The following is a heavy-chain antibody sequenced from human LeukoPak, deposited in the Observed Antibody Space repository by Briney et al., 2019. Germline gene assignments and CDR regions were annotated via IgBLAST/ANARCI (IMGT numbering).Heavy chain of an antibody. V-gene: IGHV4-30-4*01. CDR2: IYYSGNT. Sequence: SETLSLTCTVSGGSISSGIYYWSWIRQPPGKGLEWIGYIYYSGNTYYNPSLKSRVTMSVDTSKNQFSLKLNSVTAADTAVYYCASDYGGGSDDGWFDPWGQGTLVTVSS. J-gene: IGHJ5*02. CDR1: GGSISSGIYY. D-gene: IGHD4-23*01. CDR3: ASDYGGGSDDGWFDP.